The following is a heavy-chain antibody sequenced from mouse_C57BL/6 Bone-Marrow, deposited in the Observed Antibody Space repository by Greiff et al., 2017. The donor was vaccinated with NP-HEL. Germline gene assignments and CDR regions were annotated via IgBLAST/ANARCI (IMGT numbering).Heavy chain of an antibody. CDR1: GFHIKDDY. J-gene: IGHJ2*01. CDR2: IDPENGDS. Sequence: EVMLVESGAELVRPGASVKLSCTASGFHIKDDYMHWVKQRPEQGLEWIGWIDPENGDSEFASKFQGKATITADTSSNTAYLQLSSLTSEDTAVYYCTTTLYYGNHYWGQGTTLTVSS. D-gene: IGHD1-1*01. V-gene: IGHV14-4*01. CDR3: TTTLYYGNHY.